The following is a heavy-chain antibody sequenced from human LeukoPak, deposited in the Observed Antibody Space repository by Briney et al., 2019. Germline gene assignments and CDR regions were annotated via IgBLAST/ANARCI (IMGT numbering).Heavy chain of an antibody. Sequence: TSETLSLTCTVSGGSISSSSYYWGWIRQPPGKGLEWIGSIFYSGSTHYNPSLKSRVTISVDTSKNQFSLKLSSVTAADTAVYYCARGGYYGSGNDFRFDPWGQGTLVTVSS. CDR2: IFYSGST. V-gene: IGHV4-39*07. D-gene: IGHD3-10*01. CDR1: GGSISSSSYY. J-gene: IGHJ5*02. CDR3: ARGGYYGSGNDFRFDP.